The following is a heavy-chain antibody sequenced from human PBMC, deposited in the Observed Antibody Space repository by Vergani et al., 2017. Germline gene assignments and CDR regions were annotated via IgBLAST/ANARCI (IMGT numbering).Heavy chain of an antibody. CDR3: ARDPTSTIAVAGTFDY. V-gene: IGHV7-4-1*02. Sequence: QVQLVQSGAEVKKPGASVKVSCKASGYTFTSYAMHWVRQAPGQRLEWMGWINTNTGNPTYAQGFTGRFVFSLDTSVSTAYLQISSLKAEDTAVYYCARDPTSTIAVAGTFDYWGQGTLVTVSS. D-gene: IGHD6-19*01. CDR1: GYTFTSYA. J-gene: IGHJ4*02. CDR2: INTNTGNP.